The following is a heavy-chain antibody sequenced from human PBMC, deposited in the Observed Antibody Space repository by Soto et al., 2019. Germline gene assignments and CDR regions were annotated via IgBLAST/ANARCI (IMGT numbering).Heavy chain of an antibody. CDR3: ARDFVARWRWELLLSYYFDY. CDR1: GFTFSSYA. Sequence: PGGSLRLSCAASGFTFSSYAMHWVRQAPGKGLEWVAVISYDGSNKYYADSVKGRFTISRDNSKNTLYLQMNSLRAEDTAVYYCARDFVARWRWELLLSYYFDYWGQGTLVTVSS. D-gene: IGHD1-26*01. V-gene: IGHV3-30-3*01. J-gene: IGHJ4*02. CDR2: ISYDGSNK.